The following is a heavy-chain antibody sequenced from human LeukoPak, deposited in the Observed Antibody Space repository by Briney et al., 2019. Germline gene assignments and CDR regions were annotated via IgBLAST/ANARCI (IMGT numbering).Heavy chain of an antibody. J-gene: IGHJ6*02. V-gene: IGHV4-39*07. CDR3: ARSDTAMAYGMDV. Sequence: SETLSLTCTVSGGSISSSSYYWGWIRRPPGKGLEWIGSIYYSGSTYYNPSLKSRVTISVDTSKNQFSLKLSSVTAADTAVYYCARSDTAMAYGMDVWGQGTTVTVSS. D-gene: IGHD5-18*01. CDR2: IYYSGST. CDR1: GGSISSSSYY.